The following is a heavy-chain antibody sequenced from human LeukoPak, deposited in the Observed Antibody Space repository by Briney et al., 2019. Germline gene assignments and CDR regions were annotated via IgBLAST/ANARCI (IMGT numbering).Heavy chain of an antibody. V-gene: IGHV3-66*01. CDR3: AKDGADYGSGSFYYYYYMDV. Sequence: PGGSLRLSCAASEFSVGSNYMTWVRQAPGKGLEWVSLIYSGGSTYYADSVKGRFTISRDNSKNTLYLQMNSLRAEDTAVYYCAKDGADYGSGSFYYYYYMDVWGKGTTVTISS. CDR2: IYSGGST. J-gene: IGHJ6*03. D-gene: IGHD3-10*01. CDR1: EFSVGSNY.